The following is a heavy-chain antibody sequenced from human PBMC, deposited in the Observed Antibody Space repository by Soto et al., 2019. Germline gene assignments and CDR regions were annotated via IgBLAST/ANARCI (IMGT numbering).Heavy chain of an antibody. CDR2: IYTGGTT. J-gene: IGHJ6*02. Sequence: HPGGSLRLSCAASGFTVSTDYMSWVRQAPGKGLEWVSVIYTGGTTYYAGSVQGRFTISRDNSNNMLYLQMNSLRAEDSALYYCARPNGGWLMNSYYYYAMDVWGQGTTVTVSS. D-gene: IGHD6-19*01. V-gene: IGHV3-53*01. CDR3: ARPNGGWLMNSYYYYAMDV. CDR1: GFTVSTDY.